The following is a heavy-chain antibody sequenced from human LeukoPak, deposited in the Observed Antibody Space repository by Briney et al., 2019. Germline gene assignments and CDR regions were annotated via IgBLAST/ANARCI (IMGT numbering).Heavy chain of an antibody. CDR1: GFTFSSYS. Sequence: GGPLRPSCAASGFTFSSYSMNWVRQPPGRGLGWVSYISSNSRTIYYADSVKGRFTISRDNAKNSLYLQMNSLRDEDTAWYYCARGLTVTLALYYWGQGTLVTVSS. V-gene: IGHV3-48*02. CDR2: ISSNSRTI. CDR3: ARGLTVTLALYY. J-gene: IGHJ4*02. D-gene: IGHD4-17*01.